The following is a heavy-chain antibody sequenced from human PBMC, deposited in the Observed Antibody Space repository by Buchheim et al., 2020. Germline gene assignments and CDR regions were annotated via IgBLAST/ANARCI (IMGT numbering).Heavy chain of an antibody. CDR3: ARAQWLAQHYYYGMDV. V-gene: IGHV3-7*01. CDR2: IKQDGSEK. Sequence: EVQLVESGGGLVQPGGSLRLSCAASGFTFSSYWMSWVRQAPGKGLEWVANIKQDGSEKYYVDSVKGRFTISRDNAKNSLYLQMTSLRAEDTAVYYSARAQWLAQHYYYGMDVWGQGTT. J-gene: IGHJ6*02. D-gene: IGHD6-19*01. CDR1: GFTFSSYW.